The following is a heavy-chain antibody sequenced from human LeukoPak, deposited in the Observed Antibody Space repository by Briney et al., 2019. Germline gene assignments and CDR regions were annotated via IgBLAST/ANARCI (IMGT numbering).Heavy chain of an antibody. CDR3: ARGASGYSYG. D-gene: IGHD5-18*01. J-gene: IGHJ4*02. Sequence: GGSLRLSCAASGFTFSSYWVHWVRHPPGKGLVWVSRINSDGTSTSYADSVKGRFTISRDNAENTLYLQMNSLRAEDTAVYYCARGASGYSYGWGQGTLVTVSS. CDR1: GFTFSSYW. CDR2: INSDGTST. V-gene: IGHV3-74*01.